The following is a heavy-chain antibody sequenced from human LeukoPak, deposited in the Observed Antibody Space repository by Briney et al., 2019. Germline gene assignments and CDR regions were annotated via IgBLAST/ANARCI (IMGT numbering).Heavy chain of an antibody. CDR2: ISSSSSTI. D-gene: IGHD4-17*01. V-gene: IGHV3-48*01. CDR1: GFTFSSYT. CDR3: AREDYGDYVDY. Sequence: AGGSLRLSCAASGFTFSSYTMHWIRQAPGKGLEWVSYISSSSSTIYYADSVKGRFTISRDNAKNSLYLQMNSLRAEDTAVYYCAREDYGDYVDYWGQGTLVTVSS. J-gene: IGHJ4*02.